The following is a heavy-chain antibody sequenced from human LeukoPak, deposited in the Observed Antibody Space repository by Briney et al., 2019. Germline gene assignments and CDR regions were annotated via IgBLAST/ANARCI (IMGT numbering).Heavy chain of an antibody. V-gene: IGHV1-2*02. CDR2: INPNSGGT. CDR1: GYTFTGYY. J-gene: IGHJ5*02. Sequence: ASVKVSCKASGYTFTGYYMHWVRQAPGQGLEWMGWINPNSGGTNYAQKFQGRVTMTRDTSISTAYMELSRLRSDDTAVYYCAREDVRLPYNWFDPWGQETLVTVSS. D-gene: IGHD6-25*01. CDR3: AREDVRLPYNWFDP.